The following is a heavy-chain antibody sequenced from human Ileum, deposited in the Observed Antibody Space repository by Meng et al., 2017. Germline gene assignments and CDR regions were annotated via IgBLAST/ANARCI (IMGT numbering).Heavy chain of an antibody. CDR2: IFQSGRT. Sequence: VPVKESGTRLRKPSGTLSLTCAVSGTWWSWVRHAPGKGLEWIGEIFQSGRTNYNPSLKSRVTISIDKSKSQISLQLSAVTAADTAVYSCATSNDRDVYYLGYWGQGTLVTVSS. CDR1: GTW. V-gene: IGHV4-4*02. J-gene: IGHJ4*02. CDR3: ATSNDRDVYYLGY. D-gene: IGHD3-22*01.